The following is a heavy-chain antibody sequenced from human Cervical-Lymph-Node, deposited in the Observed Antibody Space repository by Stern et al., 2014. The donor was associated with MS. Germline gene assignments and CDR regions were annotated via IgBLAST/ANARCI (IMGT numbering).Heavy chain of an antibody. V-gene: IGHV1-8*01. J-gene: IGHJ4*02. D-gene: IGHD3-10*01. CDR2: VSPNTGDT. CDR1: GYTFTNYD. CDR3: AIIRGGFLAGYFDP. Sequence: QVQLVESGAEVKKPGASVKVSCKASGYTFTNYDVHWVRRATGQGLEWMGWVSPNTGDTGYPQKFQGRVTMTRVSSISTVYLEVTSLRPEDTAFYYCAIIRGGFLAGYFDPWGQGTLVTVSS.